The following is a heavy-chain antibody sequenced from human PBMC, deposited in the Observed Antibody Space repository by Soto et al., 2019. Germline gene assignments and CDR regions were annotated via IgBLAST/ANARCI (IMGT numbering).Heavy chain of an antibody. J-gene: IGHJ3*02. V-gene: IGHV4-39*01. D-gene: IGHD7-27*01. CDR2: IYYSGST. CDR1: GGSIRNSNYF. Sequence: ETLSLTCTVSGGSIRNSNYFWGWIRQPPGKGLEWIGSIYYSGSTSYNPSLKSRVTVSADTSKNQFSLNLNSVTAADTAVYYCARPPTANLDAFEIWGQGTMVTVSS. CDR3: ARPPTANLDAFEI.